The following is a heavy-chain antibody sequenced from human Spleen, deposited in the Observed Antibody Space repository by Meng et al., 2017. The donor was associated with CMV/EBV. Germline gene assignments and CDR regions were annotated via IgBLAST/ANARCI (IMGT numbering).Heavy chain of an antibody. CDR3: AREGGKGDYRDYRMYYGMDV. Sequence: SETLSLTCTVSGGSISSYYWSWIRQPPGKGLEWIAYISHSDSTNYNPSLKSPVTISVDTSKNQFSLRLSSVTAADTAVYYCAREGGKGDYRDYRMYYGMDVWGQGTTVTVSS. D-gene: IGHD4-11*01. CDR1: GGSISSYY. J-gene: IGHJ6*02. V-gene: IGHV4-59*12. CDR2: ISHSDST.